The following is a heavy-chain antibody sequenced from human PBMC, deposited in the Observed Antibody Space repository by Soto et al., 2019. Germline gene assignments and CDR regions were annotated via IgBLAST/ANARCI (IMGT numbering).Heavy chain of an antibody. CDR2: INHSGST. J-gene: IGHJ4*02. CDR1: GGSFSGYY. D-gene: IGHD5-18*01. Sequence: QVQLQQWGAGLLKPSETLSLTCAVYGGSFSGYYWSWIRQPPGKGLEWIGEINHSGSTNYNPSLKSRVTISVDTSKNQFSLKLCSVTAADTAVYYCARGTAMALYRLPFDYWGQGTLVTVSS. V-gene: IGHV4-34*01. CDR3: ARGTAMALYRLPFDY.